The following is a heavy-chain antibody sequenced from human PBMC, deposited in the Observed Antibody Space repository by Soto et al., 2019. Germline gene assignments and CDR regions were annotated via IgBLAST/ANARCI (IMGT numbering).Heavy chain of an antibody. D-gene: IGHD1-7*01. CDR3: TTSHAGELNN. V-gene: IGHV4-4*02. Sequence: SETLSLTCAVSGGSISSSSWWTWVRQSPGKGLEWFGEIFESGATNYNPSLKSRLTMSVDKSKNQFSLNLSSLTAADTAVYFCTTSHAGELNNWGQGTLVTVSS. CDR1: GGSISSSSW. CDR2: IFESGAT. J-gene: IGHJ4*02.